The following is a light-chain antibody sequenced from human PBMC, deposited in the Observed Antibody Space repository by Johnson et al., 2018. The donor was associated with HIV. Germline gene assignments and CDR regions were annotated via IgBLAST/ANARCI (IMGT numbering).Light chain of an antibody. V-gene: IGLV1-51*01. Sequence: QAVLTQPPSVSAAAGQKVTISCSGSSSNIGNNYVAWYQQVPGTAPKLLIYDSDKRPSGIPDRFSGSRSGTSATLGITGLQAGDEVDYYCGTWDSSLSEYVFVTGTKVTVL. J-gene: IGLJ1*01. CDR2: DSD. CDR3: GTWDSSLSEYV. CDR1: SSNIGNNY.